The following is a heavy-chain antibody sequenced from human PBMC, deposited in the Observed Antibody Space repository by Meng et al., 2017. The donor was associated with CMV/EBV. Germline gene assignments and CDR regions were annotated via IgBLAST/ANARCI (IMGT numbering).Heavy chain of an antibody. CDR2: IKQDGSEK. CDR1: GFTFSSYW. Sequence: GWSMRLSCAASGFTFSSYWMSWDRQAPGEGLAWVANIKQDGSEKYYVDSVKGRFTNSRDNAKNSLYLQMNSLGAEDTAVYYCARFNYDFWSGYPAVLYGMDVWGQGTTVTVSS. D-gene: IGHD3-3*01. V-gene: IGHV3-7*01. CDR3: ARFNYDFWSGYPAVLYGMDV. J-gene: IGHJ6*02.